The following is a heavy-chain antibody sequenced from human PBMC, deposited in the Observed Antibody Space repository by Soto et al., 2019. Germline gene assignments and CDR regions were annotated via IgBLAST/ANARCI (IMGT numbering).Heavy chain of an antibody. CDR1: GGAISSSNW. CDR3: ARVWTTVTNWFDP. J-gene: IGHJ5*02. CDR2: IYHSGST. D-gene: IGHD4-17*01. Sequence: PSETLSLTCAVFGGAISSSNWWSWVSQPPGKGLEWIGEIYHSGSTNYNPSLKSRVTISVDKSKNQFSLKLSSVTAADTAVYYCARVWTTVTNWFDPWGQGTLVTVSS. V-gene: IGHV4-4*02.